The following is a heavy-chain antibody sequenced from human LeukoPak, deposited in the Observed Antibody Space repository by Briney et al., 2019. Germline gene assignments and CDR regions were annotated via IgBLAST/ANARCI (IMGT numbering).Heavy chain of an antibody. CDR2: IIPIFGTA. D-gene: IGHD5-18*01. Sequence: SSVKVSCKASGGTFSTYAITWVRQAPGQGLEWMGEIIPIFGTANYAQKFQDRVTITTDASTSTVYMELTSLRSEDTAVYYCARTPQHSYYYYNMDVWGKGTTVTVAS. CDR3: ARTPQHSYYYYNMDV. V-gene: IGHV1-69*05. CDR1: GGTFSTYA. J-gene: IGHJ6*03.